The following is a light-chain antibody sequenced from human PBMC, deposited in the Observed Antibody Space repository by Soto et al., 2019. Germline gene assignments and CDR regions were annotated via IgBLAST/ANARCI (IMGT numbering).Light chain of an antibody. CDR1: SGHSNYA. Sequence: HLVLTQPPSASASLGASVKLTCTLSSGHSNYAIAWHKQQPEKGPRYLMKVNNDGSHIKGDGIPDRFSGSSSGAERYLTISSLQSEDEADYYCQTWGTGYWVFGGGTKVTVL. J-gene: IGLJ3*02. CDR2: VNNDGSH. CDR3: QTWGTGYWV. V-gene: IGLV4-69*01.